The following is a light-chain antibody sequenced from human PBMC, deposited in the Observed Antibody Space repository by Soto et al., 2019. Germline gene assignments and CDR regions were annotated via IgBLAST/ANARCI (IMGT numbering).Light chain of an antibody. Sequence: DIQMTQSPSSLSAYVGDRVTITCRASQAISNYLAWYQQKPGKVPKLLIYAASTLQSGVPSRFSGSGSGTDFTLTISSLQPEDVAIYYCQKYNIAPWTFGQGTKVEIK. CDR2: AAS. CDR3: QKYNIAPWT. CDR1: QAISNY. J-gene: IGKJ1*01. V-gene: IGKV1-27*01.